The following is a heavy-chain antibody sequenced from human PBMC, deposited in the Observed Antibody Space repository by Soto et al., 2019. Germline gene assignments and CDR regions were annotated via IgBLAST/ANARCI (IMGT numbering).Heavy chain of an antibody. Sequence: ASVKVSCKASGYTLTSYGISWVRQAPGQGLEWMGWISAYNGNTNYAQKLQGRVTMTTDTSTSTAYMELRSLRSDDTAVYYCARDRGDYYYYYYMDVWGKGTTVTVSS. J-gene: IGHJ6*03. V-gene: IGHV1-18*01. CDR3: ARDRGDYYYYYYMDV. D-gene: IGHD5-12*01. CDR2: ISAYNGNT. CDR1: GYTLTSYG.